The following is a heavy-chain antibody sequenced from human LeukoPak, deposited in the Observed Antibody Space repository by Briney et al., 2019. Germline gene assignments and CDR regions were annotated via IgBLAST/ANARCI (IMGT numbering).Heavy chain of an antibody. CDR3: ARSNDYGDYGPDY. CDR2: INPNNGGT. CDR1: GYTFTDYY. J-gene: IGHJ4*02. Sequence: ASVKVSCKASGYTFTDYYIHWVRQAPGQGLEWMGWINPNNGGTNYAQKFQGRVTMTRDTSISTAYMELSRLRSDDTAVYYCARSNDYGDYGPDYWGQGTLVTVSS. D-gene: IGHD4-17*01. V-gene: IGHV1-2*02.